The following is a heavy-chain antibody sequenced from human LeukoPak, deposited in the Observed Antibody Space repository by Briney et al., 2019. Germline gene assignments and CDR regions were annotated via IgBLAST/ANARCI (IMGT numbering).Heavy chain of an antibody. CDR3: ARDVRNRVGLNYYHQYMDV. J-gene: IGHJ6*03. D-gene: IGHD1-26*01. CDR1: RTTFIHYW. Sequence: GGSLRLSCAASRTTFIHYWMSWVRQAPGKGLEWVVNINQDGSEKYYVDSVKGRFIISRDNAENSVYLHMNSLRADDTAVYYCARDVRNRVGLNYYHQYMDVWGKGTTVTVSS. CDR2: INQDGSEK. V-gene: IGHV3-7*01.